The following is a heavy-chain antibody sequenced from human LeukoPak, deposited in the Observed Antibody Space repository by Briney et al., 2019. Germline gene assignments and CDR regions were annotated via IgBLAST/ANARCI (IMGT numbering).Heavy chain of an antibody. D-gene: IGHD3-22*01. CDR2: INHSGST. Sequence: PSETLSLTCAVYSGSFSGYYWSWIRQPPGKGLEWIGEINHSGSTNYNPSLKSRVTISVDTSKNQFSLKLSSVTAADTAVYYCARGRPPLYDSSGPQYYFDYWGQGTLVTVSS. CDR3: ARGRPPLYDSSGPQYYFDY. CDR1: SGSFSGYY. J-gene: IGHJ4*02. V-gene: IGHV4-34*01.